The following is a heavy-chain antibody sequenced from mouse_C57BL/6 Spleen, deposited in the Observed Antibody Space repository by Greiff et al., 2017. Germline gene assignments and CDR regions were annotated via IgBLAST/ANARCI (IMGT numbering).Heavy chain of an antibody. CDR2: IYPGDGDT. Sequence: QVQLKESGPELVKPGASVKISCKASGYAFSSSWMNWVKQRPGKGLEWIGRIYPGDGDTNYNGKFKGKATLTADKSSSTAYMQLSSLTSEDSAVYFCARYMVTTRNWYFDVWGTGTTVTVSS. V-gene: IGHV1-82*01. CDR1: GYAFSSSW. J-gene: IGHJ1*03. D-gene: IGHD2-2*01. CDR3: ARYMVTTRNWYFDV.